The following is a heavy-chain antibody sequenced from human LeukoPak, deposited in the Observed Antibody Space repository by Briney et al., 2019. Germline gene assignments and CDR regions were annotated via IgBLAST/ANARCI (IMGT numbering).Heavy chain of an antibody. J-gene: IGHJ6*03. CDR2: INPNSGGT. CDR1: GYTFTGYY. CDR3: ARDRIAARRSIDYYYYYMDV. V-gene: IGHV1-2*02. D-gene: IGHD6-6*01. Sequence: GASVKVSCKASGYTFTGYYMHWVRQAPGQGLEWMGWINPNSGGTNYAQKFQGRFTMTRDTSISTAYMELSRLRSDDTAVYYCARDRIAARRSIDYYYYYMDVWGKGTTVTVSS.